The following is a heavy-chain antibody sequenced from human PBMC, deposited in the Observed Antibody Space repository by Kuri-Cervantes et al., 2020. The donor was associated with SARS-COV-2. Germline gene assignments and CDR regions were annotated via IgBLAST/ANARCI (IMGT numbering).Heavy chain of an antibody. CDR1: GFTFSSYG. Sequence: GESLKISCAASGFTFSSYGMHWVRQAPGKGLEWVAFIRYDGSNKYYADSVKGRFTISRDNSKNTLYLQMNSLRAEDTALYYCTKDHRAAPGDLLDFDYWGQGTLVTVSS. D-gene: IGHD3-10*01. CDR2: IRYDGSNK. CDR3: TKDHRAAPGDLLDFDY. J-gene: IGHJ4*02. V-gene: IGHV3-30*02.